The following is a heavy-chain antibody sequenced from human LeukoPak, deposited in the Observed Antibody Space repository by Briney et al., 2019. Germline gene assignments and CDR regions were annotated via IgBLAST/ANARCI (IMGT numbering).Heavy chain of an antibody. J-gene: IGHJ6*02. CDR1: GGSLSSYY. Sequence: SETLSLTCTVSGGSLSSYYWSWIRQPPGKGLEWIGYIYYSGSTNYNPSLKSRVTISGDTSKNQFSLKLSSVTAADTAVYYCASWSADYYYYGMDVWGQGTTVTVSS. D-gene: IGHD3-3*01. CDR3: ASWSADYYYYGMDV. V-gene: IGHV4-59*01. CDR2: IYYSGST.